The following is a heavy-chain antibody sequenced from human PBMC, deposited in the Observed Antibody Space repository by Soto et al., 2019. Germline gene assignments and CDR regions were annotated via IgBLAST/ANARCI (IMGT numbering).Heavy chain of an antibody. CDR2: IIPIFGAT. V-gene: IGHV1-69*01. CDR1: GGTFSTYA. D-gene: IGHD3-22*01. J-gene: IGHJ6*02. CDR3: ARGKYDSGADGTIYHYGMDV. Sequence: QVQLVQSGAEVKKPGSSVKVSCKASGGTFSTYAISWVRQAPGQGLDWMGGIIPIFGATHYAQKFQGRVMVTADESSTTAYMELSSLRSEDTALYFCARGKYDSGADGTIYHYGMDVWGQGTTVTVSS.